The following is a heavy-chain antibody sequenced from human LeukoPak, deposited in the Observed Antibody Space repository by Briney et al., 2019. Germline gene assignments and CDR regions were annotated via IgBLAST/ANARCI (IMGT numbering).Heavy chain of an antibody. CDR1: GFTFSGSA. CDR2: IRSKANSYAT. D-gene: IGHD5-18*01. J-gene: IGHJ5*02. CDR3: TRLYSYGPTT. Sequence: GGSLRLSCAASGFTFSGSAMHWVRQASGKGLEWVGRIRSKANSYATAYAASVKGRFAISRDDSKNTAYLQMNSLKTEDTAVYYCTRLYSYGPTTWGQGTLVTVSS. V-gene: IGHV3-73*01.